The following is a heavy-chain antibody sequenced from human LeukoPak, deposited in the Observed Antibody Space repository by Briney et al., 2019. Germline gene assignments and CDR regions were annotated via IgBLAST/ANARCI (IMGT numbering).Heavy chain of an antibody. CDR2: INWDDGGI. CDR1: GFTFSSYA. Sequence: GGSLRLSCAASGFTFSSYAMHWVRQAPGKGLEWLSGINWDDGGIVYAQSVRGRFTISRDNAKNSLYLQMNSLRPEDTALYYCARDDHNVLTDNFDYWGPGTLVTVSS. D-gene: IGHD3-9*01. V-gene: IGHV3-9*01. J-gene: IGHJ4*02. CDR3: ARDDHNVLTDNFDY.